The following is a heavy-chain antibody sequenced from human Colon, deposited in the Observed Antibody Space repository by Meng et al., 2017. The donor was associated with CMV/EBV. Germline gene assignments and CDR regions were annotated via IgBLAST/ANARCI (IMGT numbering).Heavy chain of an antibody. V-gene: IGHV3-66*01. D-gene: IGHD1-14*01. CDR1: GFTVSCRY. Sequence: QLVGSGGGLVQPGGCLRRSCAASGFTVSCRYMNWVRQAPGKTLEWVSLIYSATTTYYPDSVKGRLIVSRDKSKNAVCLQMNRLRGEDTAVSYCARDTKGATTTCPFDSWGQGTLVTVSS. J-gene: IGHJ4*02. CDR2: IYSATTT. CDR3: ARDTKGATTTCPFDS.